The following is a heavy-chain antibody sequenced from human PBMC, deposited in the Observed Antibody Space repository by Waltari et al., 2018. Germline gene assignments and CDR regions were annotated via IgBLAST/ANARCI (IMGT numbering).Heavy chain of an antibody. J-gene: IGHJ3*02. CDR1: GFTLSNYW. CDR2: IMTDGREE. V-gene: IGHV3-7*01. Sequence: EVQLVESGGGLVQPGGSLRPSCAASGFTLSNYWMSWGRQAPGKGPEWVANIMTDGREEYYVDSVRGRFTISRDNAKNSLYLQMNSLRPEDTAVYYCVRDQWFAFDIWGQGTMVTVSS. D-gene: IGHD3-22*01. CDR3: VRDQWFAFDI.